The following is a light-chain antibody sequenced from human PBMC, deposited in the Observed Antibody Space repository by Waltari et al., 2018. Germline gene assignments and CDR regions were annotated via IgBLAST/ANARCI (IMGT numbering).Light chain of an antibody. CDR3: QSYDSSLSGPWV. V-gene: IGLV1-40*01. CDR2: ADN. CDR1: SSNIGAGND. J-gene: IGLJ3*02. Sequence: QSVLTQPPSVSGAPGQRVTISCTGSSSNIGAGNDIHWSQQLPGTAPKLLIYADNHRPSGVPDRFSGSKSGTSASLAITGLQAEDEADYYCQSYDSSLSGPWVFGGGTKLTVL.